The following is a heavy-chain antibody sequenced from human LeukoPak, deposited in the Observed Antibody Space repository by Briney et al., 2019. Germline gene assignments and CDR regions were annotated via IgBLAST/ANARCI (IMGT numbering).Heavy chain of an antibody. Sequence: PGGSLRLSCAASGFTFSSYAMSWVRQAPGKGLEWVSVVSGSGGDTYYGDSVKGRFTISRDNSKNTLYLQMNSLRAEDTAVYYCAKDGTTTITFDYWGQGTLVTVSS. CDR3: AKDGTTTITFDY. V-gene: IGHV3-23*01. CDR2: VSGSGGDT. J-gene: IGHJ4*02. D-gene: IGHD1-1*01. CDR1: GFTFSSYA.